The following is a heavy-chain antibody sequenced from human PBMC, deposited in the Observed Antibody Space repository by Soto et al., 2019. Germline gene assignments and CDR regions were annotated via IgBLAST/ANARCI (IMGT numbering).Heavy chain of an antibody. CDR1: GFTFSNYD. V-gene: IGHV3-48*02. D-gene: IGHD6-6*01. J-gene: IGHJ4*02. CDR3: ARGGAARPDY. Sequence: EVQLVESGGGLVQLGGSLRLSCAASGFTFSNYDMNWVRQTPGKRPEWVSYISSSSSTTSYANSVKGRFTISRDNARNSLYLQLNSLRDEDTAMYYCARGGAARPDYWGRGTLVTVSS. CDR2: ISSSSSTT.